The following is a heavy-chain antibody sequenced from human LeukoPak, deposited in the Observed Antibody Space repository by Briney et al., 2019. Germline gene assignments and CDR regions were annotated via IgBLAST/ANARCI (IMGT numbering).Heavy chain of an antibody. Sequence: GGSLRLSCAASGFTVSSNSMAWVRQAPGKGLEWVSVIYSGGTIYYADSVKGRFTISRDNSKNTLYLQMNSRRAEDTAVYYCAREGSYDGSTMWYFDYWGQGTLVTVSS. D-gene: IGHD3-22*01. CDR2: IYSGGTI. V-gene: IGHV3-53*01. CDR1: GFTVSSNS. J-gene: IGHJ4*02. CDR3: AREGSYDGSTMWYFDY.